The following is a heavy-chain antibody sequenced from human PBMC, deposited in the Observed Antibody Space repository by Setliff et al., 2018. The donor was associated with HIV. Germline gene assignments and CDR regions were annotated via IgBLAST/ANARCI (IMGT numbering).Heavy chain of an antibody. Sequence: ASVKVSCKASGGTFSSYAISWVRQTPGQGLEWMGGIIAISGTPNYAQKFQGRVTITADESTSTAYMELSSLRSEDTAVYYCARGERGFLDFNWFDPWGQGTLVTVS. V-gene: IGHV1-69*13. CDR3: ARGERGFLDFNWFDP. D-gene: IGHD3-3*01. CDR1: GGTFSSYA. J-gene: IGHJ5*02. CDR2: IIAISGTP.